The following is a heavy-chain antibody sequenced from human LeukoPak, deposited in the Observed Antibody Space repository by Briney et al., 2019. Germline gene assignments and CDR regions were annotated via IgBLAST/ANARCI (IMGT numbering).Heavy chain of an antibody. CDR2: ISSSSSYI. D-gene: IGHD2-2*01. CDR1: GFTFSSHS. CDR3: ARDVYCSSTSCYVYYYYYYYMDV. Sequence: GGSLRLSCAASGFTFSSHSMNWVRQAPGKGLEWVSSISSSSSYIYYADSVKGRFTISRDNAKNSLYLQMNSLRAEDTAVYYCARDVYCSSTSCYVYYYYYYYMDVWGKGTTVTVSS. V-gene: IGHV3-21*01. J-gene: IGHJ6*03.